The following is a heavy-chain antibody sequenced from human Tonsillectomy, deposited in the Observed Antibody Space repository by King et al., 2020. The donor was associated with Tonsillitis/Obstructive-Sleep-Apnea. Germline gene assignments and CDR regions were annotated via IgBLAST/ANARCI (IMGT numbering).Heavy chain of an antibody. D-gene: IGHD3-16*01. CDR3: ARESYASGQYYFDY. V-gene: IGHV3-74*03. J-gene: IGHJ4*02. Sequence: VQLVESGGGLVQPGGSLRLSCAASGFTFSGYWMHWVRQAPGKGLVWVSRIHSDGSSTKSADSVKGRFTISRDNAKNTLYLQMNSLRAEDTAMYYCARESYASGQYYFDYWGQGTLVTVSS. CDR1: GFTFSGYW. CDR2: IHSDGSST.